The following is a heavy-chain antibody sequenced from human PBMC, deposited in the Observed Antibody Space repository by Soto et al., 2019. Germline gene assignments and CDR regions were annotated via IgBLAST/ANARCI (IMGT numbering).Heavy chain of an antibody. J-gene: IGHJ6*03. CDR3: ARVNRIAARPRNYYYMDV. D-gene: IGHD6-6*01. CDR1: GGSISSYY. CDR2: IYYSGST. V-gene: IGHV4-59*01. Sequence: SETLSLTCTVSGGSISSYYWSWIRQPPGKGLEWIGYIYYSGSTNYNPSLKSRVNISVDTSKNQFSLKLSSVTAADTAVYYCARVNRIAARPRNYYYMDVWGKGTTVTVSS.